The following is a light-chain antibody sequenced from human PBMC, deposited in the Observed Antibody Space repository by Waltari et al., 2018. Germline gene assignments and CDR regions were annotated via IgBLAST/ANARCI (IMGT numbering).Light chain of an antibody. Sequence: DIVMTQSPDSLPVSLGESATINCKSSQSVLYSSNNKNYLAWYQQKPGQPPKLLIYWASTRESGVPDRFSGSGSGTDFTLTISSLQAEDVAVYYCHQYYSIPQTFGQGTKVEIK. J-gene: IGKJ1*01. CDR1: QSVLYSSNNKNY. CDR3: HQYYSIPQT. CDR2: WAS. V-gene: IGKV4-1*01.